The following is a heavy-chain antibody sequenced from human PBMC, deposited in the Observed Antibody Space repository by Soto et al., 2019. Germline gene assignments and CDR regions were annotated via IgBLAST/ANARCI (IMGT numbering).Heavy chain of an antibody. Sequence: EVQLVESGGDLVQPGGSLRLSCAASGFTFSRFWMTWVRQAPGKGLEWVANIKQDGSEKYYVDSVKGRFTISRDNXKXSXXLQMNSLGAEDTAVYYCARVSWYYDSSAYLGAFDIWGQGTMVTVSS. J-gene: IGHJ3*02. V-gene: IGHV3-7*01. CDR2: IKQDGSEK. D-gene: IGHD3-22*01. CDR3: ARVSWYYDSSAYLGAFDI. CDR1: GFTFSRFW.